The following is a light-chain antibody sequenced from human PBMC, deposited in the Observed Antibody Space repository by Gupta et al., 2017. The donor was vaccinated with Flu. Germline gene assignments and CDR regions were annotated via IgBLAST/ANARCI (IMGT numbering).Light chain of an antibody. J-gene: IGKJ1*01. Sequence: DIQMTQSPSSLSASVGDRVTITCRASQSINRNLNWYQQKPGKAPKVLIYAASSVQSGVPSRFFGSGSGTDFTLTISSLQPEDFATYYCQQSYNTPRTFGHGTKVEIK. CDR2: AAS. CDR1: QSINRN. CDR3: QQSYNTPRT. V-gene: IGKV1-39*01.